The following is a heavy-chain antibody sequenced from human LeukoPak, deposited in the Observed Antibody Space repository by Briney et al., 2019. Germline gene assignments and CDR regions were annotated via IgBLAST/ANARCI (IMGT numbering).Heavy chain of an antibody. Sequence: SETLSLTCTVSGGSISSSYWSWIRQPPGKGLEWIGYIYYSGSTNYNPSLKSRVTISVDTSKNQFSLKLSSVTAADTAVYYCASEYCSSATCRFDYWGQGTLVTVSS. V-gene: IGHV4-59*01. CDR3: ASEYCSSATCRFDY. J-gene: IGHJ4*02. CDR2: IYYSGST. CDR1: GGSISSSY. D-gene: IGHD2-2*01.